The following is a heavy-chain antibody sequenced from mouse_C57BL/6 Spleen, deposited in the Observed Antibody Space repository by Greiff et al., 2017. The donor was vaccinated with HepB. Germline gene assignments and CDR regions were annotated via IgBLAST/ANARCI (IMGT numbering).Heavy chain of an antibody. Sequence: VQLQQSGAELVKPGASVKISCKASGYAFSSYWMNWVKQRPGKGLEWIGQIYPGDGDTTYNGKFKGKATLTADKSSSTAYMQISSLTSEDSAVYFCARSDYSNYDYWGQSNTFTVSS. CDR1: GYAFSSYW. D-gene: IGHD2-5*01. CDR3: ARSDYSNYDY. CDR2: IYPGDGDT. V-gene: IGHV1-80*01. J-gene: IGHJ2*01.